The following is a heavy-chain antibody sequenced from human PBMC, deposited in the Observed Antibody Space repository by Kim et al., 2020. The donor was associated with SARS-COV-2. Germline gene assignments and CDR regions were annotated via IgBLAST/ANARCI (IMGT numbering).Heavy chain of an antibody. J-gene: IGHJ5*02. CDR3: ARHPYDYVWGSYRYVNWFDP. D-gene: IGHD3-16*02. Sequence: RVTISVDTSKNQFSLKLSSVTAADTAVYYCARHPYDYVWGSYRYVNWFDPWGQGTLVTVSS. V-gene: IGHV4-39*01.